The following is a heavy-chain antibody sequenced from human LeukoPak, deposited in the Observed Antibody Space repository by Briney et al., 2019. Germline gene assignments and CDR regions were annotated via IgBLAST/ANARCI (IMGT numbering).Heavy chain of an antibody. CDR3: ARGPSPYYYYYMDV. V-gene: IGHV3-43*01. CDR1: GFTFSSYS. J-gene: IGHJ6*03. CDR2: ISWDGGST. Sequence: GALRLSCAASGFTFSSYSMNWVRQAPGKGLEWVSLISWDGGSTYYADSVKGRFAISRDNSKNSLYLQMDSLRNEDTALYYCARGPSPYYYYYMDVWGKGTTVTVSS.